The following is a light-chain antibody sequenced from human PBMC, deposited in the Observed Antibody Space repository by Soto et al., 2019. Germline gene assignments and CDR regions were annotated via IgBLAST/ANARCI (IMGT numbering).Light chain of an antibody. CDR3: EAWDDSLNAWV. CDR2: YDD. V-gene: IGLV1-36*01. CDR1: RSNVGDNA. Sequence: QSVLTQPPSVSEAPRQRVTISCSGSRSNVGDNAVNWYQQLPGKAPKLLIYYDDLLPSGVSERFSGSKSGTSASLAISGLQSEDEADYYCEAWDDSLNAWVFGGGTKLTVL. J-gene: IGLJ3*02.